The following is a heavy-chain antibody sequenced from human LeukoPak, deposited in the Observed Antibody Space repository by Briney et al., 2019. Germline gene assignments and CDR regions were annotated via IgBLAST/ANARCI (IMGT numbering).Heavy chain of an antibody. CDR1: GGSISSYY. V-gene: IGHV4-59*01. J-gene: IGHJ4*02. CDR3: ARQLGGSGSY. CDR2: IYYSGST. Sequence: SETLSLTCTVSGGSISSYYWSWIRQPPGKGLEWIGYIYYSGSTNYNPSLKSRVTISVDTSKNQFSLKLSSVTAADTAVYYCARQLGGSGSYWGQGTLVTVSS. D-gene: IGHD3-10*01.